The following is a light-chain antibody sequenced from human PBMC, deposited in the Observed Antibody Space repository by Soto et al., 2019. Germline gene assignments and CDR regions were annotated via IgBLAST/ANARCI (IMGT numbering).Light chain of an antibody. CDR3: ASWDDTLNGPV. V-gene: IGLV1-44*01. J-gene: IGLJ2*01. CDR2: SNN. CDR1: SSNIGSNI. Sequence: QSVLTQPPSASGTPGQRVTISCSGSSSNIGSNIVNWYQQLPGTAPKLLIYSNNQRPSGVPARFSASKSGTSASLAISGLQSDDEAVYYCASWDDTLNGPVFGGGTKVTVL.